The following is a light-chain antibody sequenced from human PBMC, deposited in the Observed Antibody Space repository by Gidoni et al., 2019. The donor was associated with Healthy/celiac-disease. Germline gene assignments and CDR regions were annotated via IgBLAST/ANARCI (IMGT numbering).Light chain of an antibody. J-gene: IGLJ2*01. V-gene: IGLV3-1*01. CDR2: QDS. CDR1: KLGDKY. Sequence: SSELTQPPSVSVSPGQTASITCSGDKLGDKYACWSQQKPGQSPVLVIYQDSKRPSGIPERFSGSNSGNTATLTISGTQAMDEADYYCQAWDSSTAVFGGGTKLTVL. CDR3: QAWDSSTAV.